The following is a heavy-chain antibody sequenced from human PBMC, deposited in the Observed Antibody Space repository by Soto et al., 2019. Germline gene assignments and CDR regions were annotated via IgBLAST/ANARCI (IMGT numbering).Heavy chain of an antibody. CDR2: IYSSGSS. Sequence: SESRARNCCVSGGSMCSYLWNWVRQPPGKGLEWIGYIYSSGSSNYNPSLKSRVTISVDTSKNQFSLKLYSMTAADTAVYFCARGQGVPITVPADDFWRLGRDDYMDVWGKVTPVTVSS. D-gene: IGHD3-3*01. CDR3: ARGQGVPITVPADDFWRLGRDDYMDV. V-gene: IGHV4-59*12. J-gene: IGHJ6*03. CDR1: GGSMCSYL.